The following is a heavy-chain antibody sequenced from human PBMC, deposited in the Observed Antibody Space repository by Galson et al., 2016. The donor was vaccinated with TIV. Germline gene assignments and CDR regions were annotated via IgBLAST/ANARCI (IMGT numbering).Heavy chain of an antibody. V-gene: IGHV2-5*02. Sequence: PALVKPTQTVTLTCTFSGFSLSSSGVGVGWIRQPPGKALEWLALIYWDDEKRYNPSLESRLSIIKDTSKNKVVLTLTNVDPVDTATYYCAHRRPLTYYFDFWGQGALVTVSS. CDR3: AHRRPLTYYFDF. CDR1: GFSLSSSGVG. D-gene: IGHD2-21*01. CDR2: IYWDDEK. J-gene: IGHJ4*02.